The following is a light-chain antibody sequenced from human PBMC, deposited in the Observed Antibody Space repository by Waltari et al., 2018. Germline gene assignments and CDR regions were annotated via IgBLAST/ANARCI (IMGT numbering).Light chain of an antibody. V-gene: IGKV1-16*01. CDR3: QQGYSYPRT. J-gene: IGKJ1*01. Sequence: DIQMKQSPSSLSASVGDTVTNTCQASQGIGNNLNWYQQKPGKAPKLLIYRASSLQSGIPSRFSGSGSGTDFTLTISSLQPEDFATYYCQQGYSYPRTFGQGTKVEIK. CDR2: RAS. CDR1: QGIGNN.